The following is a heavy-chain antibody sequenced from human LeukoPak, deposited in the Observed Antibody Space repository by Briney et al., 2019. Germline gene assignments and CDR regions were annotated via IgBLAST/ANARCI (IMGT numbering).Heavy chain of an antibody. D-gene: IGHD6-19*01. J-gene: IGHJ4*02. CDR2: IKQDGSEK. CDR1: GFIFSSYW. Sequence: GGSLRLSCAASGFIFSSYWMSWVRQAPGKGLEWVANIKQDGSEKYYVDSVKGRFTISRDNAKNSLYLQMNSLRAEDTAVYYCATRFYSSGWYFDYWGQGTLVTVSS. CDR3: ATRFYSSGWYFDY. V-gene: IGHV3-7*01.